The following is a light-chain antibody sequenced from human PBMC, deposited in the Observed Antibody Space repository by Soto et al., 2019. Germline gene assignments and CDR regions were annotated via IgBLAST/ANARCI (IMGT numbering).Light chain of an antibody. CDR1: QSISNF. Sequence: DIRMTQSAASLSASLGDRVTITCRASQSISNFLNWVQHKPGNAPKVLISAASTLQSGVPPRFSGSEYGTDFNLTISSLQTEDFATYFCQQSYTTVRSFGGGTKVDIK. CDR2: AAS. V-gene: IGKV1-39*01. CDR3: QQSYTTVRS. J-gene: IGKJ4*01.